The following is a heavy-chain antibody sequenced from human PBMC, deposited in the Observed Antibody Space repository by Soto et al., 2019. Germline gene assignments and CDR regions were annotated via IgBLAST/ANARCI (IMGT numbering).Heavy chain of an antibody. CDR3: ARDGGVLVVAATLWYFDY. D-gene: IGHD2-15*01. Sequence: QVQLVESGGGGVQPGRSLRLSCAASGFTFSSYAMHWVRQAPGKGLEWVAVISYDGSNKYYADSVKGRFTISRDNSKNTLYLQMNSLRAEDTAVYYCARDGGVLVVAATLWYFDYWGQGTLVTVSS. J-gene: IGHJ4*02. V-gene: IGHV3-30-3*01. CDR1: GFTFSSYA. CDR2: ISYDGSNK.